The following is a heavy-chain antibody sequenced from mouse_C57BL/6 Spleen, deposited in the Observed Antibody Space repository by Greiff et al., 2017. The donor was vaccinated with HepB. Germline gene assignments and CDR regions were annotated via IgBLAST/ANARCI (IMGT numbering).Heavy chain of an antibody. Sequence: VKVVESGAELARPGASVKLSCKASGYTFTSYGISWVKQRTGQGLEWIGEIYPRSGNTYYNEKFKGKATLTADKSSSTAYMELRSLTSEDSAVYFCEGFPAWFAYWGQGTLVTVSA. CDR2: IYPRSGNT. CDR1: GYTFTSYG. V-gene: IGHV1-81*01. J-gene: IGHJ3*01. CDR3: EGFPAWFAY.